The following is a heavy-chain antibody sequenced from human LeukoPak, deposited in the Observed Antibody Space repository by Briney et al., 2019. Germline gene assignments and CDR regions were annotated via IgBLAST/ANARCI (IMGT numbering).Heavy chain of an antibody. V-gene: IGHV5-51*01. CDR1: GYSFSTHW. CDR3: PRGMPLNSWFDA. D-gene: IGHD2-2*01. J-gene: IGHJ5*02. CDR2: SYPADSDT. Sequence: GESLKISCKGSGYSFSTHWIAWVRLTPGRGLEWMGISYPADSDTRYSPSFQGQVTMSADKSTQTAYLHSSTLKASDTAIYHCPRGMPLNSWFDAWGQGTQVTVSS.